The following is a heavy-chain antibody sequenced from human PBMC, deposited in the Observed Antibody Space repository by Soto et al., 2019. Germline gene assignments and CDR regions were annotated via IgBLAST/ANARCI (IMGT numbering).Heavy chain of an antibody. J-gene: IGHJ4*02. V-gene: IGHV3-30*03. CDR2: ISYDGSNK. Sequence: QVQLVESGGGVVQPGRSLRLSCAASGFPFSSYGMHWVREAPGKGLERVAVISYDGSNKDYADSVKGRFTISRDNSASTLYLQMNSLRPEDTALYYCVGGQYYFDYRGQGTLVTVSP. CDR1: GFPFSSYG. D-gene: IGHD3-10*01. CDR3: VGGQYYFDY.